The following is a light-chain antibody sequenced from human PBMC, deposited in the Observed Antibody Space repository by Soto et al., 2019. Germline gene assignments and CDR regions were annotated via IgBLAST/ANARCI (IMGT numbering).Light chain of an antibody. V-gene: IGKV3-11*01. CDR1: QSVRSY. CDR2: DAS. Sequence: EIVLTQSPATLSLSPGERATLSCRASQSVRSYLAWYQQKPGQAPRLLIYDASNRATDIPARFSGSGSGTDFTLTISSLQSEDFAVYYCQQYGSSPRTFGQGTKVDIK. J-gene: IGKJ1*01. CDR3: QQYGSSPRT.